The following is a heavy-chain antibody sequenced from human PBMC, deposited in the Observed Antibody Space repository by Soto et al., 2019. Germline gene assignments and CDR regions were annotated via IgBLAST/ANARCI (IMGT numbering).Heavy chain of an antibody. J-gene: IGHJ6*02. D-gene: IGHD6-19*01. CDR3: ARDWEPSGWYADYYYYGMDV. V-gene: IGHV1-69*13. CDR2: IIPIFGTA. CDR1: GGTFSSYA. Sequence: GASVKVSCKASGGTFSSYAISWVRQAPGQGLEWMGGIIPIFGTANYAQKFQGRVTITADESTSTAYMELSSLRSEDTAVYYCARDWEPSGWYADYYYYGMDVWGQGTTVTVSS.